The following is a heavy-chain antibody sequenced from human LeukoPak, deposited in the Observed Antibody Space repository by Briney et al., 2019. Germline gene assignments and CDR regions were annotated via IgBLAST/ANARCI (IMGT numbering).Heavy chain of an antibody. J-gene: IGHJ4*02. D-gene: IGHD1-26*01. V-gene: IGHV1-18*01. Sequence: ASVKVSCKASGYTFTSYGISWVRQAPGQGLEWMGWISAYNGNTNYAQKLQGRATMTTDTSTSTAYMELRSLRSDDTAVYYCAREFSRVGATKKEWNFDYWGQGTLVTVSS. CDR1: GYTFTSYG. CDR2: ISAYNGNT. CDR3: AREFSRVGATKKEWNFDY.